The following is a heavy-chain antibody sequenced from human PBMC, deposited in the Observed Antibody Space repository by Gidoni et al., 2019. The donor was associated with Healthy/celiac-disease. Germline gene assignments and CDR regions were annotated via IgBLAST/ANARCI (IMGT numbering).Heavy chain of an antibody. Sequence: EVQLLASGGGLVPPGGSLRLSYAASGFSFSSYSMSWVRQAPGKGLEWVSAISGSGGSTYYADSVKGRFTISRDNSKNTLYLQMNSLRAEDTAVYYCAKDSVLRFLEWLPHAFDIWGQGTMVTVSS. CDR3: AKDSVLRFLEWLPHAFDI. J-gene: IGHJ3*02. V-gene: IGHV3-23*01. CDR1: GFSFSSYS. CDR2: ISGSGGST. D-gene: IGHD3-3*01.